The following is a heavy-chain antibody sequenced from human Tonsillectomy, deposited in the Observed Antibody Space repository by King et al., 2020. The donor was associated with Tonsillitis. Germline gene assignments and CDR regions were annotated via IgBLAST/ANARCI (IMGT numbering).Heavy chain of an antibody. CDR3: ARHCGGDCYSTGHPVSGVAPYYYYGMDV. CDR2: IYYSGST. Sequence: VQLQESGPGLVKPSETLSLTCTVSGGSISSYYWSWIRQPPGKGLEWIGYIYYSGSTNYNPSLKSRVTISVDTSKNQFSLKLSTVTAADTAVYYCARHCGGDCYSTGHPVSGVAPYYYYGMDVWGQGTTVTVSS. V-gene: IGHV4-59*08. J-gene: IGHJ6*02. CDR1: GGSISSYY. D-gene: IGHD2-21*02.